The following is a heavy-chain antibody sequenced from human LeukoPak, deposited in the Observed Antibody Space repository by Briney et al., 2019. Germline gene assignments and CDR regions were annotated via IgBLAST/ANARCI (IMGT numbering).Heavy chain of an antibody. CDR3: ARHESVATIKGQGYYYGMDV. CDR2: IYYSGST. Sequence: PSETLSFTCTVSGGSISSSSYYWGWIRQPPGKGLEWIGSIYYSGSTYYNPSLKSRVTISEDTSKNQFSLKLSSVTAADTAVYYCARHESVATIKGQGYYYGMDVWGQGTTVTVSS. CDR1: GGSISSSSYY. V-gene: IGHV4-39*01. D-gene: IGHD5-12*01. J-gene: IGHJ6*02.